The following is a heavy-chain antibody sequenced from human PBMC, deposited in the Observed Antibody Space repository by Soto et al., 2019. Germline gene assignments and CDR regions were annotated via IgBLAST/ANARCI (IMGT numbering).Heavy chain of an antibody. D-gene: IGHD6-19*01. V-gene: IGHV1-18*01. CDR2: ITVNSGNT. CDR1: GYTFINYYG. Sequence: QVQLVQSGVEVKKPGASVKVSCKASGYTFINYYGISWVRQAPGQGLEWMGWITVNSGNTNYPQKFQGRVTMTTDTATSTAYMELRSLTSDDTAVYYGARGKGGGWYYFDYWGQGTLVTVSS. CDR3: ARGKGGGWYYFDY. J-gene: IGHJ4*02.